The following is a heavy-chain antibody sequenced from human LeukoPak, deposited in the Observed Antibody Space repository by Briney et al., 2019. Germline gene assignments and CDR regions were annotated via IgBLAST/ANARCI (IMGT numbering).Heavy chain of an antibody. J-gene: IGHJ4*02. Sequence: PGGSLRLSCAASGFTFSSYCMSWVRQAPGKGLQWVAIIKQDGNEKYYVDSLKGRFTISRDNAEKSLYLQMNSLRAEDTAVYYCATSRTGDYWGQGTLVTVSS. CDR1: GFTFSSYC. D-gene: IGHD3/OR15-3a*01. V-gene: IGHV3-7*03. CDR3: ATSRTGDY. CDR2: IKQDGNEK.